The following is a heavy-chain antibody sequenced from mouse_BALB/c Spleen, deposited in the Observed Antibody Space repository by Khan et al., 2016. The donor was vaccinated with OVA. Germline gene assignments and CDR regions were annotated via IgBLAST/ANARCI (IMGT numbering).Heavy chain of an antibody. CDR3: ARGYYGDPFAY. V-gene: IGHV5-4*02. Sequence: EVELVESGGGLVKPGGSLKLSCAASGFTFSDYYMYWVRQTPEKRLEWLATISDGGSYTYYPDSVKGRFTISRDDAKNNLYLHMNSLKSEDTAMYYCARGYYGDPFAYWGQGTLVTLSA. CDR1: GFTFSDYY. J-gene: IGHJ3*01. CDR2: ISDGGSYT. D-gene: IGHD2-13*01.